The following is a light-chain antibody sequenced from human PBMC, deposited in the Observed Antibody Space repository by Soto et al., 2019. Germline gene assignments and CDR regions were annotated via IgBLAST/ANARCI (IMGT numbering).Light chain of an antibody. Sequence: DIQMTQSPSSLSASVGDRVTISCQASQDISNSLNWYQQKPGKAPKLLIYAASSLQSGVPSRFSGSGSGTDFTLTISSLRPEDFATYYCQQSYSTLALTFGGGTKVDI. CDR3: QQSYSTLALT. CDR1: QDISNS. CDR2: AAS. V-gene: IGKV1-39*01. J-gene: IGKJ4*01.